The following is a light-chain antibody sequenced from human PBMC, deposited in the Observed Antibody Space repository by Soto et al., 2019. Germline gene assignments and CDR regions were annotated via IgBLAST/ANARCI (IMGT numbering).Light chain of an antibody. Sequence: EIVLTQSPGTLSFSTGERATLSCRASQSVSSSYLAWYQQKPGQAPRLLIYGASSRATGIPDRFGGSGSGTEFTLTISSLQSEDFAVYYCQQYSNWPPITFGQGTRLEIK. CDR2: GAS. CDR3: QQYSNWPPIT. J-gene: IGKJ5*01. CDR1: QSVSSSY. V-gene: IGKV3-20*01.